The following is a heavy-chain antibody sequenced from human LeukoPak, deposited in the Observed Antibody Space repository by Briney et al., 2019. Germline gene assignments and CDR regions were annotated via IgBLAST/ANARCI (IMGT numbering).Heavy chain of an antibody. J-gene: IGHJ3*02. CDR2: ISGSGDST. CDR1: GFSFSFPFNYHA. D-gene: IGHD3-22*01. Sequence: GGSLRLSCAGSGFSFSFPFNYHAMSWVRQAPGKGLEWVSGISGSGDSTYYADSVKGRLTISRDNSKNTLYLQMNSLRAEDTAVYYCAQDRTTMIVDAFDIWGQGTMVTASS. V-gene: IGHV3-23*01. CDR3: AQDRTTMIVDAFDI.